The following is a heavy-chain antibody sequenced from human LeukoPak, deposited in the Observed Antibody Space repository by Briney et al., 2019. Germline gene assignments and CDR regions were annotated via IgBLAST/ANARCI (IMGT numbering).Heavy chain of an antibody. J-gene: IGHJ4*02. Sequence: ASVKVSCKASGFVFTSYGFTWVRQAPGQGLEWMGRIDPYTGGTSHAQKFQGRVTMTRDTSINTAYLELSRLTSDDTAVYYCARETATPGTVTFDYWGQGTLVTVSS. V-gene: IGHV1-2*06. CDR3: ARETATPGTVTFDY. CDR1: GFVFTSYG. D-gene: IGHD1-1*01. CDR2: IDPYTGGT.